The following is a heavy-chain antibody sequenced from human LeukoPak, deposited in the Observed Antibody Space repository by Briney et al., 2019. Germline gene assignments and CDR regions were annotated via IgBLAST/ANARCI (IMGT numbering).Heavy chain of an antibody. CDR3: AVWNDERRLDY. D-gene: IGHD1-1*01. Sequence: PGRSLRLSCAASGFTFRSHGMHWVRQAPGKGLEWVAVIWYDASNVYYADSVKGRFTISRDNSRNTLFLQMNSLRVEDTAVYYYAVWNDERRLDYWGQGTLVTVSS. CDR1: GFTFRSHG. J-gene: IGHJ4*02. V-gene: IGHV3-33*01. CDR2: IWYDASNV.